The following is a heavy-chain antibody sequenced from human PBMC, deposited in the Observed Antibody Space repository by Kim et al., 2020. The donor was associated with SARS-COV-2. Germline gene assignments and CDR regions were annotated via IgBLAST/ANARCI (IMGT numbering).Heavy chain of an antibody. CDR2: T. V-gene: IGHV4-34*01. CDR3: AKPLTRGAIDI. D-gene: IGHD2-2*01. Sequence: TNDNPARKSRVTISVDTSKNQFYLKLRSKTAADTAVYDCAKPLTRGAIDIWGQGTMVTVSS. J-gene: IGHJ3*02.